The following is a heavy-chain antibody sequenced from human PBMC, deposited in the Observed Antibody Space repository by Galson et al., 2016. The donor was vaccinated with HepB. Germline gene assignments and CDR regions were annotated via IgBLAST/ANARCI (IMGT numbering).Heavy chain of an antibody. J-gene: IGHJ5*02. V-gene: IGHV3-15*01. CDR3: TTDVPRLWFGEFEEEPNWFDP. CDR1: GFTFAYAW. Sequence: GSLRLSCAASGFTFAYAWMNWVRQAPGKGLEWVGRIKSKTDGVTTDYAAPVKGRFTISRDDSKNTLYLQMNSLKTEDTAVYYCTTDVPRLWFGEFEEEPNWFDPWGQGTLVTVSS. D-gene: IGHD3-10*01. CDR2: IKSKTDGVTT.